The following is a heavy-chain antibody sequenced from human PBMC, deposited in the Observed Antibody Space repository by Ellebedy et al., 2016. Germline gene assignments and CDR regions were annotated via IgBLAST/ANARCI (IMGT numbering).Heavy chain of an antibody. V-gene: IGHV1-2*02. CDR2: INSNSGAT. CDR1: GDIFPDYY. J-gene: IGHJ5*02. D-gene: IGHD2-2*02. Sequence: ASVKVSCKTSGDIFPDYYMHWVRQAPGQGLEWMGWINSNSGATNYAQKFQGRVTMTRDTSISTAYMELSRLRSDDTAVYYCARGPCTTTSCYTWFDPWGQGTLVTVSS. CDR3: ARGPCTTTSCYTWFDP.